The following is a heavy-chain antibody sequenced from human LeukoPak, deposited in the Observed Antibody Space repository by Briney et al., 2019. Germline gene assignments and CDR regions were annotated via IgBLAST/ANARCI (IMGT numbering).Heavy chain of an antibody. V-gene: IGHV1-2*02. CDR1: GYTFTDYY. D-gene: IGHD1-1*01. Sequence: ASVKVSCKASGYTFTDYYIHWVRQAPGQGLEWMGWINPNSGGTNYAQKFQDRVTMTRDTSISTAYMELSRLTSDDTAVYYCARVADSTGTTGIVTLYWFDPWGQGTLVTVSS. J-gene: IGHJ5*02. CDR2: INPNSGGT. CDR3: ARVADSTGTTGIVTLYWFDP.